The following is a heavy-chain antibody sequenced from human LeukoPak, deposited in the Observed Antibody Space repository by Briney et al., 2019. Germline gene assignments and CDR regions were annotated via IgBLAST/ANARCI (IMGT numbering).Heavy chain of an antibody. D-gene: IGHD2/OR15-2a*01. Sequence: SETLSLTCTVSGGSISSGGYYWSWIRQHPGKGLEWIGYIYYSGSTYYNPSLKSRVTISVDTSKNQFSLKLGSVTAADTAVYYCARDLNRGAFDIWGQGTMVTVSS. CDR2: IYYSGST. J-gene: IGHJ3*02. CDR1: GGSISSGGYY. V-gene: IGHV4-31*03. CDR3: ARDLNRGAFDI.